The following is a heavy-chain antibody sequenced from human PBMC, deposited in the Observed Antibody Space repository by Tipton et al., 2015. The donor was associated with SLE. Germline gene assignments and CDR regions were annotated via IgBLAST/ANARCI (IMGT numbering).Heavy chain of an antibody. CDR3: ARDHDSGSRDY. Sequence: LRLSCTVSGGPISSGDYYWSWIRQPPGKGLEWIGYIYYSGSTYYNPSLKSRVTISVDTSKNQFSLKLSSVTAADTAVYYCARDHDSGSRDYWGQGTLVTVSS. D-gene: IGHD5-12*01. CDR1: GGPISSGDYY. J-gene: IGHJ4*02. V-gene: IGHV4-30-4*01. CDR2: IYYSGST.